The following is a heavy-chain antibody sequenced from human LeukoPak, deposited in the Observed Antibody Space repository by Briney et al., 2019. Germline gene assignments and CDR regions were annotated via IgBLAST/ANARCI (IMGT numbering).Heavy chain of an antibody. V-gene: IGHV7-4-1*02. CDR1: GYIFTSYA. J-gene: IGHJ5*02. Sequence: GASVKVSCKTSGYIFTSYALNWVRQAPGQGLEWMGWINTNTGSPTYAQGFTGRLVFSLDTSVRTAFLQINSLQTEDTAVYYCAKGGVPFYYGSGSYCPAWGQGTLVTVSS. D-gene: IGHD3-10*01. CDR2: INTNTGSP. CDR3: AKGGVPFYYGSGSYCPA.